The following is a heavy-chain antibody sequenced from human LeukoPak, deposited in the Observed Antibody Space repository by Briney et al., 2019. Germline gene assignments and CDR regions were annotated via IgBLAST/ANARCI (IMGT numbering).Heavy chain of an antibody. V-gene: IGHV4-59*01. CDR3: ARISSSNWYNERGAFDV. Sequence: PSETLSLTCTVSGGSISNKYWSWIRQPPGKGLEWIGYIYYSGNTNYNPSLKSRVTILVDTSKNQVSLKLSSVTAADTAVYYCARISSSNWYNERGAFDVWGQGTMVTVSS. J-gene: IGHJ3*01. D-gene: IGHD6-13*01. CDR2: IYYSGNT. CDR1: GGSISNKY.